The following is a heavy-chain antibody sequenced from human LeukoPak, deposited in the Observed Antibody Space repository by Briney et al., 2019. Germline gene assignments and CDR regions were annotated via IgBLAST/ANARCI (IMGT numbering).Heavy chain of an antibody. CDR3: AIGRARVYCSGGSCDYFDY. J-gene: IGHJ4*02. CDR1: GYTFTDYY. D-gene: IGHD2-15*01. V-gene: IGHV1-69-2*01. Sequence: ASVKVSCKVSGYTFTDYYMHWVQQAPGKGLEWMGLVDPEDGETIYAEKFQGRVTITADTSTDTAYMELSSLRSVDTAVYYCAIGRARVYCSGGSCDYFDYWGQGTLVTVSS. CDR2: VDPEDGET.